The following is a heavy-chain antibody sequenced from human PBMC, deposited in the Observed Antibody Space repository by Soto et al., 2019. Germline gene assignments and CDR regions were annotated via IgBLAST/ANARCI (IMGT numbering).Heavy chain of an antibody. Sequence: GGSLRLSCAASGFTFSRDGMSWVRQAPGKGLDWVSLISDNGGSKYYADSVKGRFTISRENTKNTLFLKMNSLRAEDTAVYYCAKERATRTALAYLSPGAMVTVSS. J-gene: IGHJ4*02. D-gene: IGHD3-3*02. CDR2: ISDNGGSK. CDR1: GFTFSRDG. V-gene: IGHV3-23*01. CDR3: AKERATRTALAY.